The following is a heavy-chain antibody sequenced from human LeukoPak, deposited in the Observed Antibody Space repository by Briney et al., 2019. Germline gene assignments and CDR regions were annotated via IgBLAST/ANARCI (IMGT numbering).Heavy chain of an antibody. J-gene: IGHJ3*02. CDR1: GYTLTKLS. CDR2: FDPEDGET. Sequence: ASVKVSCKVSGYTLTKLSMHWVRQAPGKGLEWMGGFDPEDGETIYAQKFQGRVTMTEDTSTDTAYMELSSLRSEDTAAYYCATGHTSPYGSGSYDAFDIWGQGTMVTVSS. D-gene: IGHD3-10*01. CDR3: ATGHTSPYGSGSYDAFDI. V-gene: IGHV1-24*01.